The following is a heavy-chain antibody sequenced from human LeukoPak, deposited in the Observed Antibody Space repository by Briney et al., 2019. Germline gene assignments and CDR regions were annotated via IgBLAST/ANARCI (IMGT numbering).Heavy chain of an antibody. J-gene: IGHJ6*03. Sequence: GGSLRLSCAASGFTFNNYNMNWVRQAPGKALEWVSSITSSGAYIFYADSVKGRFTISRDNAKDSLYLQMNSLGPEDTAVYYCARDPYSGNYGNYYYYFMDVWGKGTTVTISS. CDR2: ITSSGAYI. CDR3: ARDPYSGNYGNYYYYFMDV. V-gene: IGHV3-21*01. D-gene: IGHD1-26*01. CDR1: GFTFNNYN.